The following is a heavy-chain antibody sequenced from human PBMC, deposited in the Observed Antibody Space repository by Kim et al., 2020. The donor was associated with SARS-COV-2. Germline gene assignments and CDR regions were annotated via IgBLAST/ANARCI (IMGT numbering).Heavy chain of an antibody. D-gene: IGHD3-3*01. CDR3: ARARTFWSGYSYYYYGMDV. V-gene: IGHV3-74*01. J-gene: IGHJ6*02. Sequence: KGRFAISRDYAKNTLYLQMNSLRAEDTAVYYCARARTFWSGYSYYYYGMDVWGQGTTVTVSS.